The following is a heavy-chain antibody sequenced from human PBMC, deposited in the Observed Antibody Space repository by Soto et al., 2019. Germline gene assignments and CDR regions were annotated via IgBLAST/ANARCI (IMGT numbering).Heavy chain of an antibody. J-gene: IGHJ4*02. CDR2: INPADSDI. D-gene: IGHD6-6*01. CDR1: GYSFTSNW. Sequence: ESLNISCEASGYSFTSNWIGWVRQIPGKGLEWMGIINPADSDIKYSPSFQGQVTISADKSISTVYLQWSSLQASDTAMYYCPRHSIEEKGSSIRHRSYWGQGHWGTVSS. V-gene: IGHV5-51*01. CDR3: PRHSIEEKGSSIRHRSY.